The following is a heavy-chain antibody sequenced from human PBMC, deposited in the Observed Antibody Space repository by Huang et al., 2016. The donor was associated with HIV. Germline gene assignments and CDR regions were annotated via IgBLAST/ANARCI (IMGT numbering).Heavy chain of an antibody. CDR3: ARDRKYDNAWYWFDP. J-gene: IGHJ5*02. Sequence: QVQLVQSGAEVKKPGSSVRVSCEASGGPFSSYAINWVRQAPGQGLEWMGGTLPIFGTPNYAQKCQGRVTITADESTSTAYMELSSLRSDDTAVYYCARDRKYDNAWYWFDPWGQGTLVTVSS. V-gene: IGHV1-69*01. CDR2: TLPIFGTP. D-gene: IGHD1-1*01. CDR1: GGPFSSYA.